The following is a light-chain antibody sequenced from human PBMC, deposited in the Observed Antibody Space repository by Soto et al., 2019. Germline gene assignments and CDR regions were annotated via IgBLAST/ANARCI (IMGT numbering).Light chain of an antibody. J-gene: IGKJ4*01. Sequence: EIVLTQSPGTLSLSPGERATLSCRASQSVSSSYLAWYQQEPSQAPRLLIYGASSRATGIPDRFSGSGSGTDFTLTISRLEPEDFAVYYCQQYGSSLLTFGGGTKVDIK. CDR2: GAS. V-gene: IGKV3-20*01. CDR3: QQYGSSLLT. CDR1: QSVSSSY.